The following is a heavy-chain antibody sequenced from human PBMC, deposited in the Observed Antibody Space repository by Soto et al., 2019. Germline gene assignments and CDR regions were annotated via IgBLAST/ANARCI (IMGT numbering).Heavy chain of an antibody. CDR2: IIPILGIA. CDR3: ASCSGGSCYPLNAFDI. CDR1: GGTFSSYT. D-gene: IGHD2-15*01. V-gene: IGHV1-69*02. Sequence: ASVKVSCKASGGTFSSYTISWVRQAPGQGLEWMGRIIPILGIANYAQKFQGRVTITADKSTSTAYMELSSLRSEDTAVYYCASCSGGSCYPLNAFDIWGQGTMVTVSS. J-gene: IGHJ3*02.